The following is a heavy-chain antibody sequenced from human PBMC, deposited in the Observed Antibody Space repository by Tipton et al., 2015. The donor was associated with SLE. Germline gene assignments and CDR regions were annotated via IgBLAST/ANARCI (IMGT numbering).Heavy chain of an antibody. Sequence: LRLSCAVYGGPFSGYYWNWIRQPPGKGLEWIGEINHSGSTNYNPSLKSRVTISADTSENQFSLTLSSVTAADTAVYYCGRNMGLYGFDAFDMWGQGTMVTVSS. CDR1: GGPFSGYY. V-gene: IGHV4-34*01. CDR3: GRNMGLYGFDAFDM. D-gene: IGHD3-10*01. J-gene: IGHJ3*02. CDR2: INHSGST.